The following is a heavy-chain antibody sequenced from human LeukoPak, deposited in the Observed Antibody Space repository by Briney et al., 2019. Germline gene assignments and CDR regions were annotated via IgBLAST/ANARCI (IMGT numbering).Heavy chain of an antibody. Sequence: SETLSLTCTVSGGSISDYYWSWIRQPPGKGLEWIGYIYYSGSTNYNPSLKSRVTISVDTSKNQFSLKLSSVTAADTAVYYCARDQEGRSCSGGTCYLGWSFDLWGRGTLVTVSS. J-gene: IGHJ2*01. V-gene: IGHV4-59*01. CDR1: GGSISDYY. CDR2: IYYSGST. D-gene: IGHD2-15*01. CDR3: ARDQEGRSCSGGTCYLGWSFDL.